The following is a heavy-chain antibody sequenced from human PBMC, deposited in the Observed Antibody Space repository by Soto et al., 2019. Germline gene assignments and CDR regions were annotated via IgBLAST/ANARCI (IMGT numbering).Heavy chain of an antibody. V-gene: IGHV3-23*01. CDR3: ARVEVEWEVKYGMDA. Sequence: EVQLLESGGGLVQPGGSLRLSCAASGFTFSSYAMSWVRQAPGKGLEWVSTISGSGASTYYADSVKGRFTISRDNSKNTLYLQMNSLRVEDTAVYYCARVEVEWEVKYGMDAWGQGTTVTVSS. D-gene: IGHD1-26*01. J-gene: IGHJ6*02. CDR1: GFTFSSYA. CDR2: ISGSGAST.